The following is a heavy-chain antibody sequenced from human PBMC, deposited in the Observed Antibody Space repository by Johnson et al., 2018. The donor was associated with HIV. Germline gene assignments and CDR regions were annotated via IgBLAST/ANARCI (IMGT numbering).Heavy chain of an antibody. Sequence: VQLVESGGGLVQPGGSLRLSCAASGSTFSSYWMSWVRQAPGKGLEWVANIKQDGREKNYVDSVRGRFTISRDNAKNSLFLQMNSLRAEDTAVYYCASGDVFDIWGQGTMVTVSS. CDR3: ASGDVFDI. CDR2: IKQDGREK. J-gene: IGHJ3*02. CDR1: GSTFSSYW. V-gene: IGHV3-7*05.